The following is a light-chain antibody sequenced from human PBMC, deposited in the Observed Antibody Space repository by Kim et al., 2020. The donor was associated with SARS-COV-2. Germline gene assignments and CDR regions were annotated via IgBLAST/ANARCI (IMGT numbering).Light chain of an antibody. J-gene: IGLJ1*01. V-gene: IGLV3-19*01. Sequence: SSELTQDPAVSVALGQTVRITCQGDSLRNYYVSWYQQKPGQAPVLVIYGKNSRPSGIPDRVSGSNSGNTASLTITGAQAEDEADYYCVSRDSSGNHYVFGTGTKVTVL. CDR2: GKN. CDR3: VSRDSSGNHYV. CDR1: SLRNYY.